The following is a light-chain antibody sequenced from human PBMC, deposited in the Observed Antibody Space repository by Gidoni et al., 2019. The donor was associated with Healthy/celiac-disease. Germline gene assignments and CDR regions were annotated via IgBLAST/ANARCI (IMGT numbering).Light chain of an antibody. CDR3: QQYNSYVT. V-gene: IGKV1-5*01. CDR1: QSISSW. Sequence: ASVGDRVTITCRASQSISSWLAWYQQKPGKAPKLLIYDASSLESGVPSRFSGSGSGTEFTLTISSLQPDDFATYYCQQYNSYVTFGPGTKVDIK. J-gene: IGKJ3*01. CDR2: DAS.